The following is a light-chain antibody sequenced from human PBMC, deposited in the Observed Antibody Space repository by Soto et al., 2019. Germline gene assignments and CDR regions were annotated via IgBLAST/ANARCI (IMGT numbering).Light chain of an antibody. CDR2: DAS. CDR1: QDITSY. CDR3: QQSYTSPVT. Sequence: DIQMTQSPSSLSASVGDRVTITCQASQDITSYLNWYQHKPGKAPKLLIYDASILEAGVPLRFSGSGSGTDFTLTISSLQPEDVATYYCQQSYTSPVTFGGGTKVEIK. V-gene: IGKV1-33*01. J-gene: IGKJ4*01.